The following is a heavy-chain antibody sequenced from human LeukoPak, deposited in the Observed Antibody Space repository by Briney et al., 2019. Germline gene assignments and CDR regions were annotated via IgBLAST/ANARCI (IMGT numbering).Heavy chain of an antibody. CDR1: GFTFDDYA. CDR2: ISWNSGDI. V-gene: IGHV3-9*03. J-gene: IGHJ4*02. D-gene: IGHD5-18*01. Sequence: GRSLRLSCAASGFTFDDYAMHWVRQAPGKGLEWVSGISWNSGDIGYADSVKGRFTISRDNAKNSLYLQMKSLRAEDMALYYCAKASGYSYGSGCFHYWGQGTLVTVSS. CDR3: AKASGYSYGSGCFHY.